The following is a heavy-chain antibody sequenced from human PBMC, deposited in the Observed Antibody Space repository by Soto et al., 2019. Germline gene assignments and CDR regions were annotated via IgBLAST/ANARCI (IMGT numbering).Heavy chain of an antibody. Sequence: SETLSLTCAVYGGSFSGYYWSWIRQPPGKGLEWIGEINHSGSTNYNPSLKSRVTISVDTSKNQFSLKLSSVTAADTAVYYCARVKPLVVVVVTKKYNWIDLSGQATTVTVS. CDR2: INHSGST. D-gene: IGHD3-22*01. CDR1: GGSFSGYY. J-gene: IGHJ5*02. V-gene: IGHV4-34*01. CDR3: ARVKPLVVVVVTKKYNWIDL.